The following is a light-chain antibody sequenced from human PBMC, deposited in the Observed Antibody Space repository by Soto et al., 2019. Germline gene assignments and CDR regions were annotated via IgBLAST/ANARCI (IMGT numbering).Light chain of an antibody. CDR3: QQYYNIPHT. CDR2: WAS. CDR1: QGVLYSSNNKNY. V-gene: IGKV4-1*01. Sequence: DIVMTQSPDSLTVSLGETATITCKSSQGVLYSSNNKNYIAWYQQKPGQPPKLLIYWASSREPGVPDRFSGSGSGTDFTLSISSLQAEDVAAYYCQQYYNIPHTFGQGTKLEIK. J-gene: IGKJ2*01.